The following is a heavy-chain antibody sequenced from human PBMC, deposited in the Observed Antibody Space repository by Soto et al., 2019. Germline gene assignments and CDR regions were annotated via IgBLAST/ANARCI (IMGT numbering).Heavy chain of an antibody. CDR2: ISSRSSTI. J-gene: IGHJ3*01. V-gene: IGHV3-48*01. D-gene: IGHD4-17*01. CDR3: ARLLCKVTTPDAFDL. CDR1: GFTFSSYS. Sequence: EVQLVESGGGLVQPGGSLRLSCAASGFTFSSYSMNWVRQAPGKGLDWVSYISSRSSTIYYADSVKGRFAISRDNAKNSLYLQMDSLRAEDTAVYFCARLLCKVTTPDAFDLWGQGTMVTVSS.